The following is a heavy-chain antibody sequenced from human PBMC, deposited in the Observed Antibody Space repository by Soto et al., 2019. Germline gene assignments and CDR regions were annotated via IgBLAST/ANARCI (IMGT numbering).Heavy chain of an antibody. J-gene: IGHJ3*02. D-gene: IGHD3-10*01. V-gene: IGHV3-30*18. CDR1: GFTFSSYG. CDR3: AKSFRMGPRDAFDI. CDR2: ISYDGSNK. Sequence: QVQLVESGGGVVQPGRSLRLSYAASGFTFSSYGMHWVRQAPGKGLEWVAVISYDGSNKYYADSVKGRFTISRDNSKNTLYLQMNSLRAEDTAVYYCAKSFRMGPRDAFDIWGQGTMVTVSS.